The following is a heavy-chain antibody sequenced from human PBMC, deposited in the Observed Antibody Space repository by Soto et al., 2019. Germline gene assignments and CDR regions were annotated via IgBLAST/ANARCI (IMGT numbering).Heavy chain of an antibody. Sequence: EVQLVESGGGLVQPGGSLRLSCVFSGLTFRSNWMIWFRQPPGKGREWVPNKNQDGSESYYVDSVKGRFTISRDNAKNSLYLQMTSLRAEDTAVYYCARPARECSSPGCANWGQGTLVTVSS. D-gene: IGHD2-2*01. CDR2: KNQDGSES. J-gene: IGHJ4*02. CDR3: ARPARECSSPGCAN. V-gene: IGHV3-7*01. CDR1: GLTFRSNW.